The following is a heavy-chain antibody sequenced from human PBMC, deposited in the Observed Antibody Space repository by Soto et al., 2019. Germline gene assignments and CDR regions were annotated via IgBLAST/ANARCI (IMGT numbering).Heavy chain of an antibody. CDR3: ARVPFYSGFDY. D-gene: IGHD2-15*01. V-gene: IGHV3-30-3*01. CDR1: GFTFSSYA. CDR2: ISYDGSNR. J-gene: IGHJ4*02. Sequence: QVQLVESGGGVVQPGRSLRLSCAASGFTFSSYAMHWVRQAPGKGLEWVAVISYDGSNRDYADSVKGRFTISRDNSTNTLYLQMNSLRVEDTAMYYCARVPFYSGFDYWGQGTQVTVSS.